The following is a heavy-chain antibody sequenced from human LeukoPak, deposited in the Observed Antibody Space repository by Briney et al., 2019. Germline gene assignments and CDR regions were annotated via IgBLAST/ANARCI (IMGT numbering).Heavy chain of an antibody. J-gene: IGHJ4*02. CDR3: ARYAITNTKTRKSALFDY. V-gene: IGHV4-59*01. Sequence: SETLSLTCTVSGGSIKGYYWSWIRQPPGEGLEWIGYIYYSGSTNYNPSLKSRVTISVDTSKNQFSLKLSSVTAADTAVYYCARYAITNTKTRKSALFDYWGQGTLVTVSS. D-gene: IGHD3-10*01. CDR1: GGSIKGYY. CDR2: IYYSGST.